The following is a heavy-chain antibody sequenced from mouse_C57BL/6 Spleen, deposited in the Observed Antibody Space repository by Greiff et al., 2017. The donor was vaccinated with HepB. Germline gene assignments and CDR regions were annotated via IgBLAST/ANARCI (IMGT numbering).Heavy chain of an antibody. J-gene: IGHJ4*01. Sequence: LQQSGAELVRPGTSVKVSCKASGYAFTNYLIEWVKQRPGQGLEWIGVINPGSGGTNYNEKFKGKATLTADKSSSTAYMQLSSLTSEDSAVYFCARRDYGSSYAMDYWGQGTSVTVSS. CDR1: GYAFTNYL. V-gene: IGHV1-54*01. D-gene: IGHD1-1*01. CDR3: ARRDYGSSYAMDY. CDR2: INPGSGGT.